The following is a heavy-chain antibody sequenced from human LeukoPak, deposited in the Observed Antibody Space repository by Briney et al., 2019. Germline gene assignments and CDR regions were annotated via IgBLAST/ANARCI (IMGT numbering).Heavy chain of an antibody. CDR2: INHSGST. CDR3: AGGKGNDFWSGYYSNWFDP. J-gene: IGHJ5*02. D-gene: IGHD3-3*01. Sequence: SETLSLTCAVYGGSFSGYYWSWIRQPPGKGLEWIGEINHSGSTNYNPSLKSRVTISVDTSKNQFSLKLSSVTAADTAVYYCAGGKGNDFWSGYYSNWFDPWGQGTLVTVSS. CDR1: GGSFSGYY. V-gene: IGHV4-34*01.